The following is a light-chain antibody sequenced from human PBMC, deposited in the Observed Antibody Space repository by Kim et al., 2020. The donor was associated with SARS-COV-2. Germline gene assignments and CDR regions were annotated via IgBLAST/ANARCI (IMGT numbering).Light chain of an antibody. CDR2: QDS. V-gene: IGLV3-1*01. CDR3: QAWDSSWV. CDR1: KLGDKY. Sequence: VSPGQTASITCSGDKLGDKYACWYQQKPGQSPVLVIYQDSKRPSGIPERFSGSNSGNTATLTISGTQAMDEADYYCQAWDSSWVFGGGTQLTVL. J-gene: IGLJ3*02.